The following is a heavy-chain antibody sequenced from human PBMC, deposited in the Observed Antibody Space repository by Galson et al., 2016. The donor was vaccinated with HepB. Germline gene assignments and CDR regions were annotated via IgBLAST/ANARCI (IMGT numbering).Heavy chain of an antibody. CDR2: ITYDGSNT. J-gene: IGHJ6*02. V-gene: IGHV3-30-3*01. Sequence: SLRLSCAASGFTFSSHAMHWVRQAPGKGLEWVAVITYDGSNTYYADAVKGRFTISRDNSKNTLYLQMNSLRAENTAVNYCARVRTPNYYGSGNYYYYYAMDVWGQGTTVTVSS. CDR1: GFTFSSHA. CDR3: ARVRTPNYYGSGNYYYYYAMDV. D-gene: IGHD3-10*01.